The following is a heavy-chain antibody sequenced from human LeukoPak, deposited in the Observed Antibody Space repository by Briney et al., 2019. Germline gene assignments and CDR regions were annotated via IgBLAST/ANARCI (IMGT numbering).Heavy chain of an antibody. V-gene: IGHV4-59*08. CDR1: GGYISNYY. CDR3: ARHSYYYDSSGYPYYFDY. Sequence: SETLSHTCTVSGGYISNYYWSWIRQPPAKGLEWNGHIYYSGNTNYNPSLKSQVTISVDTSKNQFSLKLSSVTAADTAVYYCARHSYYYDSSGYPYYFDYWGQGTLVTVSS. CDR2: IYYSGNT. D-gene: IGHD3-22*01. J-gene: IGHJ4*02.